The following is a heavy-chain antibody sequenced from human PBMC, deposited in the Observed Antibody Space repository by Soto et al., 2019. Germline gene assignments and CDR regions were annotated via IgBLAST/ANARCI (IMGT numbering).Heavy chain of an antibody. Sequence: SKTLSLTCAVSGGSVRANSWIWIRRPPGKGLEWIGEINHRGQSNYKPSLRSRTIISVDRSNNQVSLNLTAVTAADTAVYYCAKISRISIFGGGWFDPWGQGTLVTVSS. CDR3: AKISRISIFGGGWFDP. D-gene: IGHD3-3*01. J-gene: IGHJ5*01. CDR1: GGSVRANS. V-gene: IGHV4-34*01. CDR2: INHRGQS.